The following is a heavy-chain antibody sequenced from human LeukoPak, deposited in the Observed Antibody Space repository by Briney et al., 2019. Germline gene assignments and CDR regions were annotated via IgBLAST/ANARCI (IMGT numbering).Heavy chain of an antibody. CDR2: INWNGRST. Sequence: GGSLRLSCAASGFTFDDYGMSWVRQAPGKGLEWVSGINWNGRSTAYADSLKGRFTISRDNAKNSLYLQMNSLRAEDTAFYYCARGGITIFGGIIYQDYWGQGTLVTVSS. D-gene: IGHD3-3*01. CDR3: ARGGITIFGGIIYQDY. J-gene: IGHJ4*02. CDR1: GFTFDDYG. V-gene: IGHV3-20*04.